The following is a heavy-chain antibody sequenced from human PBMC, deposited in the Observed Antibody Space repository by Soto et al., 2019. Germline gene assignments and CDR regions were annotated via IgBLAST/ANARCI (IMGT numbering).Heavy chain of an antibody. CDR1: GFTVSSYY. J-gene: IGHJ4*02. Sequence: EVQLVESGGGLVQPGGSLRLSCAASGFTVSSYYMSWVRQAPGKGLEWVSVIYSAGSADFADSVKGRFIISRDNSKNTLDLQMSSLRAEDTAVYYCARVPSSSYHYFDYWGQGTLVTVSS. CDR2: IYSAGSA. D-gene: IGHD6-13*01. CDR3: ARVPSSSYHYFDY. V-gene: IGHV3-66*01.